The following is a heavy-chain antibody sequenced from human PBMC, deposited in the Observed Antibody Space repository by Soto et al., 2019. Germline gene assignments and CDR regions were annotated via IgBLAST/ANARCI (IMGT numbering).Heavy chain of an antibody. D-gene: IGHD1-1*01. J-gene: IGHJ4*02. CDR1: GFTFSSNA. CDR2: ISYDGTNK. Sequence: PGGSLRLSCAASGFTFSSNAMHWVRQAPGKGLEWVAFISYDGTNKYYADSMKSRFIISRDNSRNTLYLQMNSLRAEDTAIYYCASAGSVNGYMWETHFWGQGTPVTVSS. V-gene: IGHV3-30-3*01. CDR3: ASAGSVNGYMWETHF.